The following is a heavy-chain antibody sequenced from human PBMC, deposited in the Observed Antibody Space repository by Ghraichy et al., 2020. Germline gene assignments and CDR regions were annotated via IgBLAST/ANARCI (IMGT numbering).Heavy chain of an antibody. CDR3: ARDDPLTTSGGLDI. D-gene: IGHD4-11*01. J-gene: IGHJ3*02. CDR1: GFTVSNNY. V-gene: IGHV3-53*01. Sequence: GGSLRLSCAVSGFTVSNNYMTWVRQAPGKGLEWVSVIYRGGTPYYAESVKGRFTVSRDNSNNTMYLEMNSLRAEDTAVYYCARDDPLTTSGGLDIWGQGTMVTVSS. CDR2: IYRGGTP.